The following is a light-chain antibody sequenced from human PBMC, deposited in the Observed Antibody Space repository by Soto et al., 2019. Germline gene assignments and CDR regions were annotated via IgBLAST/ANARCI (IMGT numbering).Light chain of an antibody. V-gene: IGKV1-39*01. CDR1: QSITSY. J-gene: IGKJ2*01. Sequence: DIQMTQFPSSLSASVGDRVTITCRASQSITSYLNWFQQKPGKAPNLLIHVASTLQSGVPSRFSGGGSGTEFSLTISSLQPEDFATYYCQQSYNRPVTFGQGTKLELK. CDR2: VAS. CDR3: QQSYNRPVT.